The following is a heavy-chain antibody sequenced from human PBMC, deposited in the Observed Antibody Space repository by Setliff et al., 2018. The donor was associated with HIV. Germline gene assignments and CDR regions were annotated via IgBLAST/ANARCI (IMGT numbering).Heavy chain of an antibody. CDR1: GGSISSYY. CDR3: ARGGGGSWLLYYGMDV. J-gene: IGHJ6*02. Sequence: SETLSLTCTVSGGSISSYYWNWIRQPPGKGLEWIGYIDYSGSTNYNTSLRSRVTISLDTSKNQFSLKLSSVTAADTAVYYCARGGGGSWLLYYGMDVWGQGTTVTVSS. V-gene: IGHV4-59*12. D-gene: IGHD6-13*01. CDR2: IDYSGST.